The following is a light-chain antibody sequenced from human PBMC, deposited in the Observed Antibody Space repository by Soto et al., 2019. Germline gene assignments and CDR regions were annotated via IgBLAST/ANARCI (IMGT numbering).Light chain of an antibody. CDR2: RDT. CDR3: QAWDSSTVV. CDR1: KLGDKY. V-gene: IGLV3-1*01. Sequence: SYELTQPPSVSVSPGQAASITCSGDKLGDKYASGYQQRPGQSPVLVIYRDTNRPSGIPERFSGSNSGNTATLTISGTQAMDEADYFCQAWDSSTVVFGGGTKLTVL. J-gene: IGLJ2*01.